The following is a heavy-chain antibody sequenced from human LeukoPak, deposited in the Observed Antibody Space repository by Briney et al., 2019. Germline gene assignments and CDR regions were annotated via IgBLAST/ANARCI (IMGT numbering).Heavy chain of an antibody. CDR2: ISAYNGNT. J-gene: IGHJ4*02. CDR1: GYTFTNYG. V-gene: IGHV1-18*01. Sequence: ASVKVSCKTSGYTFTNYGLSWVRQAPGQGLEWMGWISAYNGNTDYAQNLQGRVTLTTDTSTTTAYMELRSLGSDDTAVYYCARDQSLVAYSSTWFDYWGQGTLVTVSS. CDR3: ARDQSLVAYSSTWFDY. D-gene: IGHD6-13*01.